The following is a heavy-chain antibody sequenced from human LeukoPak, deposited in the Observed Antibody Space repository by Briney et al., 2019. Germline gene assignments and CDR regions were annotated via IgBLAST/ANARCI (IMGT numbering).Heavy chain of an antibody. J-gene: IGHJ4*02. CDR3: ARQDYDILTGYYSYFDY. Sequence: GESLKISCKGSGYSFTSYWIGWVRQMPGKGLEWMGIIYPGDSDTRYSPTFQGQVTISADKSNRTAYLQWSSLKASDTAMYYCARQDYDILTGYYSYFDYWGQGTLFTVSS. V-gene: IGHV5-51*01. CDR1: GYSFTSYW. CDR2: IYPGDSDT. D-gene: IGHD3-9*01.